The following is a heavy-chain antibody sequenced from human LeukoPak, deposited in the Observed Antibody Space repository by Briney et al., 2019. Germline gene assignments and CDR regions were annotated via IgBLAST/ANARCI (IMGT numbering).Heavy chain of an antibody. CDR2: INHSGST. CDR1: GGSISNENYY. V-gene: IGHV4-39*07. J-gene: IGHJ4*02. Sequence: SETLSLTCTVSGGSISNENYYWGWIRQPPGKGLEWIGEINHSGSTNYNPSLKSRVTISVDTSKNQFSLKLSSVTAADTAVYYCARDNRQLALDYWGQGTLVTVSS. D-gene: IGHD6-13*01. CDR3: ARDNRQLALDY.